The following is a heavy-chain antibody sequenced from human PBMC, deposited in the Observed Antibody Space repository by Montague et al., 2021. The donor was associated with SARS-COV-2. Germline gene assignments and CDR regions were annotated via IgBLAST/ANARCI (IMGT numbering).Heavy chain of an antibody. CDR1: GGSISSSNYS. J-gene: IGHJ4*02. Sequence: SETLSLTCTVSGGSISSSNYSWGWIRQPPGKGLEWIGSIYYSGTTYYNPSLQSPVTISVDTSKKQFSLKLSSVTAADTAVYYCARDTYTSGWFQQFDYWGQGTLVTVSS. CDR2: IYYSGTT. D-gene: IGHD6-19*01. CDR3: ARDTYTSGWFQQFDY. V-gene: IGHV4-39*01.